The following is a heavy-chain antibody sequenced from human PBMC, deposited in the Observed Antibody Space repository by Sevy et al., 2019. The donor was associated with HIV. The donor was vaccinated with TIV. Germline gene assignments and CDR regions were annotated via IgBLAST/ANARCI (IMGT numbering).Heavy chain of an antibody. V-gene: IGHV3-21*01. J-gene: IGHJ4*02. Sequence: GGSLRLTCAASGFTFSSYSMNWVRQAPGKGLEWVSSISSSSSYIYYADSVKGRFTISRDNAKNTLYLQMNSLRAEDTAVYYCARERGGVAATGYFDYWGQGTLVTVSS. CDR1: GFTFSSYS. CDR2: ISSSSSYI. CDR3: ARERGGVAATGYFDY. D-gene: IGHD6-19*01.